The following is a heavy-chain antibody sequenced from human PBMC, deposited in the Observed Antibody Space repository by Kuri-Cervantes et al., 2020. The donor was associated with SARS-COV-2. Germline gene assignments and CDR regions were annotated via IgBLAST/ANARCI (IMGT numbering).Heavy chain of an antibody. CDR3: ARAISYYYDSSGYYPMGGFDY. CDR2: MNPNSGNT. J-gene: IGHJ4*02. CDR1: GYTFTSYD. Sequence: ASVKVSCKASGYTFTSYDINWVRQATGQGLEWMGWMNPNSGNTGYAQKFQGRVTMTRNTSISTAYMELSSLRSEDTAVYYCARAISYYYDSSGYYPMGGFDYWGQGTLVTVSS. V-gene: IGHV1-8*01. D-gene: IGHD3-22*01.